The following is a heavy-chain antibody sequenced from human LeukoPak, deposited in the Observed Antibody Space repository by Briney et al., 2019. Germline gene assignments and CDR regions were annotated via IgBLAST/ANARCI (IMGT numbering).Heavy chain of an antibody. J-gene: IGHJ4*02. V-gene: IGHV4-30-2*01. D-gene: IGHD3-22*01. CDR1: GGSISSGGYY. CDR3: ARSGSGYYYAGY. Sequence: SETLFLTCTVSGGSISSGGYYWSWIRQPPGKGLEWIGYIYHSGSTYYNPSLKSRVTISVDRSKNQFSLKLSSVTAADTAVYYCARSGSGYYYAGYWGQGTLVTVSS. CDR2: IYHSGST.